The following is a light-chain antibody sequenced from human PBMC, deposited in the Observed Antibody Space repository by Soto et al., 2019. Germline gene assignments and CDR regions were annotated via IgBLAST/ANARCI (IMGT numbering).Light chain of an antibody. CDR2: ANS. V-gene: IGLV1-40*01. CDR1: SSNTGAGYD. CDR3: QSYASSLSVWV. Sequence: QSVLTQPPSVSGAPGQRVTISCTGSSSNTGAGYDVHWYQQFPGTVPKRLIYANSNRPSGVPDRFSGSKSGTSASLAIAGLQAEDEADYYCQSYASSLSVWVFGGGTKLTVL. J-gene: IGLJ2*01.